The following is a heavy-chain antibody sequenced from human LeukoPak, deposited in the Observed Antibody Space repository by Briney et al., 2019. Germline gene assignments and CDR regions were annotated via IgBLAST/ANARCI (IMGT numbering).Heavy chain of an antibody. D-gene: IGHD3-10*02. CDR1: GFTLSSYA. J-gene: IGHJ6*04. V-gene: IGHV3-23*01. Sequence: GGSLRLSCAASGFTLSSYAMSWVRQGPGKGLEWVSAISVSGNTYHADSVKGRFTISRDSSKNSLYLQMNSLRAEDTAVYYCAELGITMIGGVWGKGTTVTISS. CDR3: AELGITMIGGV. CDR2: ISVSGNT.